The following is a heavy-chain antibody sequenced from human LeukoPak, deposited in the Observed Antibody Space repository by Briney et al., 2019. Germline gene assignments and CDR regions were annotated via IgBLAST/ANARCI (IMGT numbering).Heavy chain of an antibody. D-gene: IGHD5-24*01. Sequence: GGSLRLSCAASGFTFSSYGMHWVRQAPDKGLEWVAFIRSDGSTKYYADSVKGRFTISRDNSKNTLYLQMNSLRVEDTAVYYCASRRDGYTLDYWGQGTLVTVSS. V-gene: IGHV3-30*02. J-gene: IGHJ4*02. CDR3: ASRRDGYTLDY. CDR2: IRSDGSTK. CDR1: GFTFSSYG.